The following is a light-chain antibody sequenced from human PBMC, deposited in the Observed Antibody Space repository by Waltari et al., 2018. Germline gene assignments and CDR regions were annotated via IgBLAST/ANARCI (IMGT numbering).Light chain of an antibody. CDR3: QQYNSDSRT. V-gene: IGKV1-5*03. CDR1: QNIDTW. Sequence: DIQMTQSPSTLSASVGDRVTITCRASQNIDTWLAWYQEKPGKAPKLLIYRASSLESGVPSRFSGSGAGTEFTLTISSLQPDDSATYYCQQYNSDSRTFGQGTKVEIK. J-gene: IGKJ1*01. CDR2: RAS.